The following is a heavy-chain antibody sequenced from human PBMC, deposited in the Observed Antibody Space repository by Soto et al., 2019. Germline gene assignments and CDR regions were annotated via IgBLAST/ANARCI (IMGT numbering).Heavy chain of an antibody. V-gene: IGHV3-23*01. D-gene: IGHD2-15*01. CDR2: ISGSGEST. CDR1: GFTFTNYA. J-gene: IGHJ6*02. Sequence: LRLSCAASGFTFTNYAMKWVRQAPGKGLEWVSVISGSGESTYYADSVKGRFTISRDNSKNTLYLQMNSLRAEDTAVYFCAKDFGDIVVVVLAPYGMDVWGLGTTVTVSS. CDR3: AKDFGDIVVVVLAPYGMDV.